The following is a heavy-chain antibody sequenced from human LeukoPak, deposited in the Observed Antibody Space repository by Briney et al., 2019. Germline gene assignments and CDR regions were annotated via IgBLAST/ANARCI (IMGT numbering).Heavy chain of an antibody. J-gene: IGHJ3*02. D-gene: IGHD3-3*01. CDR1: GFTFSDYY. V-gene: IGHV3-11*04. CDR3: ARDLAPVLRFLEWLSPPRQHYAFDI. Sequence: GGSLRLSCAASGFTFSDYYMSWIRQAPGKGLEWVSYISSSGSTIYYADSVKGRFTISRDNAKNSLYLQMNSLRAEDTAVYYCARDLAPVLRFLEWLSPPRQHYAFDIWGQGTMVTVSS. CDR2: ISSSGSTI.